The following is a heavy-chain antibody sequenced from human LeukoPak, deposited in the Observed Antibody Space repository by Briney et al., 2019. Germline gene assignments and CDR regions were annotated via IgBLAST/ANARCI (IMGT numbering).Heavy chain of an antibody. CDR2: ISWNSGSI. CDR1: GFTFDDYA. CDR3: ARDYYDSSGPSDY. Sequence: GGSLRLSCAASGFTFDDYAMHWVRQAPGKGLEWVSGISWNSGSIGYADSVKGRFTISRDNAKNSLYLQMNSLRAEDTAVYYCARDYYDSSGPSDYWGQGTLVTVSS. J-gene: IGHJ4*02. V-gene: IGHV3-9*01. D-gene: IGHD3-22*01.